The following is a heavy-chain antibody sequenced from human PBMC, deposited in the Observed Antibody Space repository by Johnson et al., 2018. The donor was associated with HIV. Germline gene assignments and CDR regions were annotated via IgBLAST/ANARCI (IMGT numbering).Heavy chain of an antibody. CDR3: ARDLQGRDAFDI. J-gene: IGHJ3*02. CDR1: GFTFSDYY. V-gene: IGHV3-11*04. Sequence: QEKLVESGGGLVKPGGSLRLSCAASGFTFSDYYMSWIRQAPGKGLAWVSYISRIGSPIYYAYSVQGRFTISSDNAKNSLYLQMNSLRAEDTAVYYCARDLQGRDAFDIWGQGTMVTVSS. CDR2: ISRIGSPI.